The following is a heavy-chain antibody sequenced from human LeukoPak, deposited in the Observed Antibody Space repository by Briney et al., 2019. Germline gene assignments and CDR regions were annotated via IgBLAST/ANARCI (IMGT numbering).Heavy chain of an antibody. D-gene: IGHD4-17*01. J-gene: IGHJ1*01. Sequence: GGPLRLSCAASGFTFSSNAMSWVRQAPGKGLEWVSAISGSGGSTYYADSVKGRFTISRDNSKNTLYLQMNSLRAEDTAVYYCATGDYGDYPGYFQHWGQGTLVTVSS. CDR2: ISGSGGST. CDR1: GFTFSSNA. CDR3: ATGDYGDYPGYFQH. V-gene: IGHV3-23*01.